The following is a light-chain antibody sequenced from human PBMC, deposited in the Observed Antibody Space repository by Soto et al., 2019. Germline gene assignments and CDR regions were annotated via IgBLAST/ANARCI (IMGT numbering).Light chain of an antibody. CDR2: DAS. CDR1: QSVSGK. CDR3: QQYNNWPPLT. J-gene: IGKJ4*01. Sequence: EIVLTQSPATLSVSPGERAALSCRASQSVSGKLAWYQQKPGQAPRLLMYDASTRATGIPARFSGSGSGTEFTLTISSLQSEDFAVYYCQQYNNWPPLTFGGGTKVDIK. V-gene: IGKV3-15*01.